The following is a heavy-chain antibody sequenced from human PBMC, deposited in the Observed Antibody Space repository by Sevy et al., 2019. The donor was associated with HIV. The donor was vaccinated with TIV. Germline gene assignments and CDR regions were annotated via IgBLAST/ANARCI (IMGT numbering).Heavy chain of an antibody. Sequence: SETLSLTCTVSGGSISSGGYYWSWIRQHPGKGLEWIGYIYCSGSTYYNPSLKSRVTISVDTSKNQFSLKLSSVTAADTAVYYCARGGLIGYCSSTSCYPSDRADYWGQGTLVTVSS. CDR1: GGSISSGGYY. V-gene: IGHV4-31*03. CDR3: ARGGLIGYCSSTSCYPSDRADY. D-gene: IGHD2-2*01. CDR2: IYCSGST. J-gene: IGHJ4*02.